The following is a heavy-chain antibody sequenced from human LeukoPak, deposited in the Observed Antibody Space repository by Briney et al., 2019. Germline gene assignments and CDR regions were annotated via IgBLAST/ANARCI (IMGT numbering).Heavy chain of an antibody. CDR1: GFTVSSNY. V-gene: IGHV3-66*01. J-gene: IGHJ4*02. CDR2: IYSGGST. Sequence: GSLRLSCAASGFTVSSNYMSWVRQAPGKGLEWISVIYSGGSTYYADSVKGRFSTSRDNPKNTLYLQMNSLRDGDTAVYYCAKGRVGPYPGTYYWGQGTQVTVSS. CDR3: AKGRVGPYPGTYY. D-gene: IGHD1-26*01.